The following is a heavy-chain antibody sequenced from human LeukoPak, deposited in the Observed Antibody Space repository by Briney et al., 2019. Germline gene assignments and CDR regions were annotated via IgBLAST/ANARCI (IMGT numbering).Heavy chain of an antibody. Sequence: GGSLRLSCAASGFTFSDYYMSWIRQAPGKGLEWVSYISSSGSTIYYADSVKGRFTISRDNAKNSLYLQMKSLIAEDTAMYYCSRDEFEYCSGSSCAQRYDYWGQGTLVTVSS. CDR1: GFTFSDYY. V-gene: IGHV3-11*04. D-gene: IGHD2-2*01. CDR2: ISSSGSTI. CDR3: SRDEFEYCSGSSCAQRYDY. J-gene: IGHJ4*02.